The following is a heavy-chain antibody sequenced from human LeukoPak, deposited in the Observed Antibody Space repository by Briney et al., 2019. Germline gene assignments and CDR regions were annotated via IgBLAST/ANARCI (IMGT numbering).Heavy chain of an antibody. CDR2: INPNSGGA. CDR3: ARDRRGYSGYDMN. Sequence: GASVKVSCKASGYTFNGYYMHWVRQAPGHGLEWMGRINPNSGGADSAQKFQSRVTLTIDTSINTAYMELSSLRSDDTAVYYCARDRRGYSGYDMNWGQGTLVTVSS. V-gene: IGHV1-2*06. D-gene: IGHD5-12*01. CDR1: GYTFNGYY. J-gene: IGHJ4*02.